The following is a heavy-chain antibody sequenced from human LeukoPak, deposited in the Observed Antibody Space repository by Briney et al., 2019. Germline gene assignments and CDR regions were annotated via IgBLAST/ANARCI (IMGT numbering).Heavy chain of an antibody. V-gene: IGHV6-1*01. CDR1: GDSVSSNSAA. CDR2: TYYRSKWYN. Sequence: SQTLSLTCAISGDSVSSNSAAWNWITQSPSRGLEWLGRTYYRSKWYNDYAVSVKSRITINPDTSKNQFSLQLNSVTPEDTAVYYCARGSTVVTPHNWFDPWGQGTLVTVSS. J-gene: IGHJ5*02. CDR3: ARGSTVVTPHNWFDP. D-gene: IGHD4-23*01.